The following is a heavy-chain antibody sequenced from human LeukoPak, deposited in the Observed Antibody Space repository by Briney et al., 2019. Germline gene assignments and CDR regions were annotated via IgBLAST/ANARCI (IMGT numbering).Heavy chain of an antibody. J-gene: IGHJ4*02. CDR3: ARVVSIAAAGMGYFDY. CDR2: IYYSGST. D-gene: IGHD6-13*01. V-gene: IGHV4-30-4*08. CDR1: GGSISSGDYY. Sequence: PSETLSLTCTVSGGSISSGDYYWSWIRQPPGKGLEWIGYIYYSGSTYYNPSLKSRVTISVDTSKNQFSLKLSSVTAADTAVYYCARVVSIAAAGMGYFDYWGQGTLVTVSS.